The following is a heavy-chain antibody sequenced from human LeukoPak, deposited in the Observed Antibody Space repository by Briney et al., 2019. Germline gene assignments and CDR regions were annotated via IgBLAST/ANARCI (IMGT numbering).Heavy chain of an antibody. D-gene: IGHD6-13*01. V-gene: IGHV3-11*04. CDR1: GFTFSDCY. CDR3: ARDPSYSSSSRWFDP. CDR2: ISSSGTTI. J-gene: IGHJ5*02. Sequence: PGGSLRLSCAASGFTFSDCYMNWIRQAPGKGLEWLSYISSSGTTIYYADSVKGRFTISRDNAKNLLYLQMNSLRAEDTAVYYCARDPSYSSSSRWFDPWGQGTLVTVSS.